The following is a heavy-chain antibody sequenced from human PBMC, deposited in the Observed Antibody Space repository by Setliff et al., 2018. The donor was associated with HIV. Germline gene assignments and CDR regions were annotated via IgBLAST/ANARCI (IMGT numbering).Heavy chain of an antibody. Sequence: PSETLSLTCTVSGSFINSDYWGWIRQPPGKGLEWIGSIYHSATTYYNPSLKSRVVMSVDTFKNQFSLKLTSVTAADTATYYCARDTGVNVAPDGRGYHTFDFWGRGTMVTVSS. V-gene: IGHV4-38-2*02. CDR3: ARDTGVNVAPDGRGYHTFDF. CDR2: IYHSATT. D-gene: IGHD2-8*02. J-gene: IGHJ3*01. CDR1: GSFINSDY.